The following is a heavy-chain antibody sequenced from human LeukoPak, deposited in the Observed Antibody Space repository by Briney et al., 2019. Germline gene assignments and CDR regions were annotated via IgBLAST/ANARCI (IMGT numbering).Heavy chain of an antibody. CDR1: GFTFSSYW. D-gene: IGHD3-10*01. Sequence: GGSLRLSCAASGFTFSSYWMSWVRQAPGKGLEWVANIKKDGSEKYYVDSVKGRFTISRDNAKTSLYLQMNSLRAEDTAVYYCARGVVRVRGVINYWGQGTLVTVSS. V-gene: IGHV3-7*01. CDR2: IKKDGSEK. CDR3: ARGVVRVRGVINY. J-gene: IGHJ4*02.